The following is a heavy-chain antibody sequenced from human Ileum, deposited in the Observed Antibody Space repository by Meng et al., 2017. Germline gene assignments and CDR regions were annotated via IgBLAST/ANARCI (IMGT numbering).Heavy chain of an antibody. D-gene: IGHD1-26*01. V-gene: IGHV4-59*02. CDR3: ARWGGSSVRAYDV. CDR1: GGSVTSTY. J-gene: IGHJ3*01. Sequence: GPLRLSCTVSGGSVTSTYWNWVRQSPDKGLEWIGYIHHSGDTKKNPSLKSRVTMSIDTSKNQFSLWLSSVIAADTAVYYCARWGGSSVRAYDVLGQGTLVTVSS. CDR2: IHHSGDT.